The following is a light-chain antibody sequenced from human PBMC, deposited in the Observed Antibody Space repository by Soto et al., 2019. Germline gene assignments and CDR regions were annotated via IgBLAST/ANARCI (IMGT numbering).Light chain of an antibody. J-gene: IGKJ4*01. CDR3: QQYNYWPPLT. CDR2: GAS. Sequence: EIVLTQSPGTLSLSPGERATLSCRASQSVSSNLAWYQQKPGQAPRLLIYGASTRATGIPARFSGSGSGTEFTLTINSLQSEDFAVYYCQQYNYWPPLTFGGGTKVDIK. CDR1: QSVSSN. V-gene: IGKV3-15*01.